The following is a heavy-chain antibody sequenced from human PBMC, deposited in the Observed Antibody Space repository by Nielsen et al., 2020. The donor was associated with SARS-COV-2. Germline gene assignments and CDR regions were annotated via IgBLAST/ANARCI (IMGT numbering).Heavy chain of an antibody. Sequence: GESLKISCKGSGYSFTNFWIGWVRQMPGKGLEWMGIIYPGDSDTRYSPSFQGQVTISADKSISTAYLQWSSLKASDTAIYYCASRRDGYIFDYWGQGSPVTVSS. D-gene: IGHD5-24*01. V-gene: IGHV5-51*01. CDR2: IYPGDSDT. CDR1: GYSFTNFW. CDR3: ASRRDGYIFDY. J-gene: IGHJ4*02.